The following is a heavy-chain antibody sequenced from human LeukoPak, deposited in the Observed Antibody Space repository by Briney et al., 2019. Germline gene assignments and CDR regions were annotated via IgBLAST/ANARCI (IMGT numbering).Heavy chain of an antibody. CDR3: ARGPNPTRSWNLDY. CDR2: INPNSGGT. CDR1: GYTFTGYY. J-gene: IGHJ4*02. V-gene: IGHV1-2*02. D-gene: IGHD6-13*01. Sequence: ASVKVSCKASGYTFTGYYMHWVRQAPGQGLEWMGWINPNSGGTNYAQKFQGRVTTTRDTSISTAYMELSRLRSDDTAVYYCARGPNPTRSWNLDYWGQGTLVTVSS.